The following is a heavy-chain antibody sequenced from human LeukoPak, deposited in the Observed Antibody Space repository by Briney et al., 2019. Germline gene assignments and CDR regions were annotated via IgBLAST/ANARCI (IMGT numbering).Heavy chain of an antibody. V-gene: IGHV3-7*01. CDR2: MKQDGSEK. CDR3: ARAGYYDSSGYYPPDY. CDR1: GFTFSSYW. D-gene: IGHD3-22*01. Sequence: GGSLRLSCAASGFTFSSYWMSWVRQAPGKGLEWVANMKQDGSEKYYVDSVKGRFTISRDNAKNSLYLQMNSLRAEDTAVYYCARAGYYDSSGYYPPDYWGQGTLVTVSS. J-gene: IGHJ4*02.